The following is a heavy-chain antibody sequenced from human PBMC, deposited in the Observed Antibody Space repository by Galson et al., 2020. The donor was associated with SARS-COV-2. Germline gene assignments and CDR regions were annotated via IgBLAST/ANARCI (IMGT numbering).Heavy chain of an antibody. Sequence: GGSLRLSCAASGFTFSSYSMNWVRQAPGKGLEWVSSISSSSSYIYYADSVKGRFTISRDNAKNSLYLQTNSLRAGDTAVYYCAREGGRGGTMREWSFDYWGQGTLVTVSS. J-gene: IGHJ4*02. V-gene: IGHV3-21*01. CDR1: GFTFSSYS. CDR2: ISSSSSYI. CDR3: AREGGRGGTMREWSFDY. D-gene: IGHD1-7*01.